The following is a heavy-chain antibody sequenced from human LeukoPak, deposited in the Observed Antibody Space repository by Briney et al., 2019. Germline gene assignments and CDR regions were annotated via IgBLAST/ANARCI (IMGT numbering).Heavy chain of an antibody. CDR3: TRDAAGLDY. V-gene: IGHV3-74*01. CDR2: IKSDGSIT. CDR1: GFTFSSYA. D-gene: IGHD1-14*01. Sequence: GGSLRLSCAASGFTFSSYAMSWVRQAPGKGLGWVSRIKSDGSITTYADSVKGRFTISRDNAKSTLYLQMNSLRGEDTAVYYCTRDAAGLDYWGQGTLVTVSS. J-gene: IGHJ4*02.